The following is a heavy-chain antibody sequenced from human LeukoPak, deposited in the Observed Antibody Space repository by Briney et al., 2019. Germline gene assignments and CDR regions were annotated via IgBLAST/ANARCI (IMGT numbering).Heavy chain of an antibody. CDR2: ISSSSSYI. Sequence: GGSLRLSCAASGFTFSSYSMNWVRQAPGKGLEWVSSISSSSSYIYYADSVKGRFTISRDNAKNSLHLQMNSLRAEDTAVYYCARSIVGATSPPQNYWGQGTLVTVSS. J-gene: IGHJ4*02. CDR3: ARSIVGATSPPQNY. V-gene: IGHV3-21*01. CDR1: GFTFSSYS. D-gene: IGHD1-26*01.